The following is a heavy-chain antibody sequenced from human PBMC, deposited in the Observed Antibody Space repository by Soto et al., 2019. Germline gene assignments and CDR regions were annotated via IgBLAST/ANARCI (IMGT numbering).Heavy chain of an antibody. J-gene: IGHJ3*02. D-gene: IGHD6-13*01. CDR3: ARDQGRSSWYQEDAFDI. V-gene: IGHV7-4-1*02. Sequence: ASVKVSCKASGYTFTSYAMNWVRQAPGQVLEWMGWINTNTGNPTYAQGFTGRFVFSLDTSVSTAYLQISSLKAEDTAVYYCARDQGRSSWYQEDAFDIWGQGTMVTVSS. CDR1: GYTFTSYA. CDR2: INTNTGNP.